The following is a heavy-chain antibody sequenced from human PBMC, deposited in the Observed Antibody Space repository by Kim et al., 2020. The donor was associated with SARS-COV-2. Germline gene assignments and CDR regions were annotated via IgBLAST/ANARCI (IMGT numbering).Heavy chain of an antibody. CDR2: IISDGSSI. Sequence: GGSLRLSCAASGFTFSSYWMHWVRQAPGKGLEWVSRIISDGSSISYADSVKGRFTISRDNAKNTLYLQMNSLRAEDTAVYYCSRRAFSSGWWSFDYWGQG. CDR3: SRRAFSSGWWSFDY. CDR1: GFTFSSYW. D-gene: IGHD6-19*01. J-gene: IGHJ4*02. V-gene: IGHV3-74*01.